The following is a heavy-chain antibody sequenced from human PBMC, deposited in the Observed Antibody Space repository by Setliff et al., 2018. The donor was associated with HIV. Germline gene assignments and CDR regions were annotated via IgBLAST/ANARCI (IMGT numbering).Heavy chain of an antibody. CDR2: SIPILGIG. V-gene: IGHV1-69*04. CDR3: AAGYCGGDRYSRQSYFDY. CDR1: GGAFSSYA. Sequence: SVKVSCKASGGAFSSYALSWVRQAPGQGLEWMGRSIPILGIGNDEQAQKFKGRVTFTADKSTSTVYMELSSLRSEDTAVYYCAAGYCGGDRYSRQSYFDYWGQGTLVTVSS. J-gene: IGHJ4*02. D-gene: IGHD2-21*02.